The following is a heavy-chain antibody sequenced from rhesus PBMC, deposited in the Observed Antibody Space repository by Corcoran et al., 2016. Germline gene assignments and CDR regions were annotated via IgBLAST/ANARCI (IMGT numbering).Heavy chain of an antibody. Sequence: QVQLQEAGPGLVKPSETLSLTRAVSGGSISDEYYWSWIRQPPGKGLEWIGDIYGRGGGTNYDPSLKNRVTISIDTSKNQFSLKLNSVTAADTAVYFCARGVYGPWGQGVLVTVSS. V-gene: IGHV4-106*01. CDR2: IYGRGGGT. CDR1: GGSISDEYY. J-gene: IGHJ4*01. CDR3: ARGVYGP. D-gene: IGHD4-17*01.